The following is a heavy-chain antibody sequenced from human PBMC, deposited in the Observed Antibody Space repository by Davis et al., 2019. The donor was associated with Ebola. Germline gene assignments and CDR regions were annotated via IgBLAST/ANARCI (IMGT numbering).Heavy chain of an antibody. J-gene: IGHJ4*02. V-gene: IGHV3-15*01. CDR3: TTASSQLVAR. CDR1: GFTFSNAW. Sequence: GESLKISCAASGFTFSNAWMSWVRQAPGKGLEWVDRIKSKTDGGTTDYAAPVKGRFTISRDDSKNTLYLQMNSLKTEDTAVYYCTTASSQLVARWGQGTLVTVSS. D-gene: IGHD6-6*01. CDR2: IKSKTDGGTT.